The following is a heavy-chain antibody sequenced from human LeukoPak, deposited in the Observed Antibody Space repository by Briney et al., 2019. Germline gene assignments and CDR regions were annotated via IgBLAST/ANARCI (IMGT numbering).Heavy chain of an antibody. D-gene: IGHD3-22*01. CDR3: ARGSLCYYDSSGCNWFDP. V-gene: IGHV3-66*01. J-gene: IGHJ5*02. CDR1: GFTVSSNY. Sequence: GGSLRLSCAAPGFTVSSNYMSWVRQAPGKGLEWVSVIYSGGSTYYADSVKGRFTISRDNSKNTLYLQMNSLRAEDTAVYYCARGSLCYYDSSGCNWFDPWGQGTLVTVSS. CDR2: IYSGGST.